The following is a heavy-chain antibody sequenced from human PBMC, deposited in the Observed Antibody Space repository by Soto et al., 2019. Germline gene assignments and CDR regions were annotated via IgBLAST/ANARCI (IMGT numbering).Heavy chain of an antibody. V-gene: IGHV1-58*02. CDR1: GFTLPGSA. CDR3: AAEIVRGTTSWYDF. J-gene: IGHJ4*02. CDR2: IVVATGNT. D-gene: IGHD1-26*01. Sequence: SVDVSWQACGFTLPGSAILWVRQARGRRLEWIGWIVVATGNTNYGQKFQERVTITRDMSTNTTNLELSSLRSEDTAVYYCAAEIVRGTTSWYDFWGQGTRVTVSS.